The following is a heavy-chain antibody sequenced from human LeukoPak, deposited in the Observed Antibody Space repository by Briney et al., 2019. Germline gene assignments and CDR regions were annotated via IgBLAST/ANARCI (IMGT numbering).Heavy chain of an antibody. CDR3: AKYLSAKGPPYGLDV. CDR1: GFTFSSYA. CDR2: ISAGGDNT. V-gene: IGHV3-23*01. Sequence: GGSLRPSCAASGFTFSSYAMNWVRQAPGEGLEWVSGISAGGDNTYYADSVKGRFTISRDNSKNTLYLQMNSLRAEDTAVYYCAKYLSAKGPPYGLDVWGQGTTVTVSS. J-gene: IGHJ6*02.